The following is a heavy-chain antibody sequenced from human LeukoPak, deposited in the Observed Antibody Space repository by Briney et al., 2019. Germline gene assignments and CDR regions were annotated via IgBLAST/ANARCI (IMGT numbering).Heavy chain of an antibody. D-gene: IGHD6-13*01. CDR3: ARGAEAETSSLDF. CDR1: GYIFSDYY. V-gene: IGHV1-2*02. J-gene: IGHJ4*02. CDR2: INPKSCAA. Sequence: ASVKVSCKASGYIFSDYYMHWVRQAPGQGLEWLGWINPKSCAADYAQQFRGRVTMTRGTSINTDYMEMKRVTSDDTAVYYCARGAEAETSSLDFWGQGTLVIVS.